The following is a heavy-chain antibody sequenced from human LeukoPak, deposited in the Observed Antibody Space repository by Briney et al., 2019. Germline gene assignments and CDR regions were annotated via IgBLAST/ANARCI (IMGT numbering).Heavy chain of an antibody. Sequence: PGGSLRLSCAASGFTFSTYAMNWVRQAPGKGLEWVSAISGSGGSTYYADSVKGRFTISRDNSKNTLYLQMNSLRAGDTAVYYCARSAYYDILTGYSYYFDYWGQGTLVTVSS. D-gene: IGHD3-9*01. CDR3: ARSAYYDILTGYSYYFDY. CDR1: GFTFSTYA. J-gene: IGHJ4*02. CDR2: ISGSGGST. V-gene: IGHV3-23*01.